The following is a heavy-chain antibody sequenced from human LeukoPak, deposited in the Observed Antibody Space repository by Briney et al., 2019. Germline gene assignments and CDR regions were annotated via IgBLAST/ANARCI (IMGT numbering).Heavy chain of an antibody. D-gene: IGHD3-22*01. J-gene: IGHJ5*02. CDR2: IYYSGST. Sequence: PSETLSLTCTVSGGSISSGGYYWSWIRQHPGKGLEWIGYIYYSGSTYYNPSLKSRVTISVDTSKNQFSLKLSSVTAADTAVYYCARHLSPYYYDSSGFNAGFDPWGQGTLVTVSS. CDR1: GGSISSGGYY. CDR3: ARHLSPYYYDSSGFNAGFDP. V-gene: IGHV4-39*01.